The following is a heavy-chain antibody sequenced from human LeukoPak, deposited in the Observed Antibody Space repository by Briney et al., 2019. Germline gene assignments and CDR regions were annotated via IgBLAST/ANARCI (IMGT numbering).Heavy chain of an antibody. J-gene: IGHJ4*02. CDR1: GGSISSGDYY. CDR3: ATSGGIVAKLDY. CDR2: IYYSGST. V-gene: IGHV4-30-4*01. Sequence: PSETLSLTCTVSGGSISSGDYYWSWIRQPPGKGLEWIGYIYYSGSTYYNPSLKSRVTISVDTSKNQFSLKLSSVTAADTAVYYCATSGGIVAKLDYWGQGTLVTVSS. D-gene: IGHD5-12*01.